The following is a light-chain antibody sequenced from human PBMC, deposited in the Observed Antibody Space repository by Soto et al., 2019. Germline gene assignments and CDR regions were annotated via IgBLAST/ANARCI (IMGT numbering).Light chain of an antibody. Sequence: DIVMTQSPESLAVSLGERANINCKSSQSVLYSSNNNNYLAWYQQKLGQPPKLLIYRASTRASGVPDRFSGSGSGTDFTLTISSLQADDVPVYYCHKYYTNPLTFGQGTKVEI. CDR3: HKYYTNPLT. CDR2: RAS. J-gene: IGKJ1*01. CDR1: QSVLYSSNNNNY. V-gene: IGKV4-1*01.